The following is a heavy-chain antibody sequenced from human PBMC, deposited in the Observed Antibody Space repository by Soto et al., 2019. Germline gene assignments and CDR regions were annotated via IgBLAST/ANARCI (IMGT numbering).Heavy chain of an antibody. CDR1: GFTFSGSA. J-gene: IGHJ4*02. CDR2: IRSKANSYAT. CDR3: TEGDSEY. D-gene: IGHD2-21*02. V-gene: IGHV3-73*02. Sequence: EVQLVESGGGLVQPGGSLKLSCAASGFTFSGSAMHWVRQASGKGLEWVGRIRSKANSYATAYAASVKGRFTVSGDDSQNTAYLQMNSLKNEDTAVYYCTEGDSEYWGQGTLVTVSS.